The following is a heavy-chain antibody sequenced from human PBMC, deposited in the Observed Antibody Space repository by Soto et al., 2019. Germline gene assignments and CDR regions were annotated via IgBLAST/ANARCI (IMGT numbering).Heavy chain of an antibody. CDR2: INPSGGST. D-gene: IGHD6-19*01. J-gene: IGHJ4*02. CDR1: GYTFTSYG. V-gene: IGHV1-46*01. Sequence: ASVKVSCKASGYTFTSYGITWVRQAPGQGLEWMGIINPSGGSTSYAQKFQGRVTMTRDTSTSTVYMELSSLRSEDTAVYYCARRPKFGAVALDYWGQGTLVTVSS. CDR3: ARRPKFGAVALDY.